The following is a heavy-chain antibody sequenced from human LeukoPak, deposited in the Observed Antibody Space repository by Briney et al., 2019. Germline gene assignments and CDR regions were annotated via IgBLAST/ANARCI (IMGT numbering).Heavy chain of an antibody. CDR2: ISWNSGSI. D-gene: IGHD3-10*01. V-gene: IGHV3-9*01. CDR1: GFTFYDCA. CDR3: AKDLSDGSGSSQYYFDS. J-gene: IGHJ4*02. Sequence: PGRSLRLSCAASGFTFYDCAMHWVRHAPGKGLEGVSGISWNSGSIDYADSVKGRFTIYRDNGKNSLYLQMNILRSEDPALYYCAKDLSDGSGSSQYYFDSWGQGTLVTVSS.